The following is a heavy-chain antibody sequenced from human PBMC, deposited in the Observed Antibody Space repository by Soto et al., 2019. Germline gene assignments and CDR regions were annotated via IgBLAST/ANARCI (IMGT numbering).Heavy chain of an antibody. Sequence: EVQLVESGGGLVKPGGSLRLSCAASGFTFSSYSMNWVRQAPGKGLEWVSSISSSGSTIYYADSVKGRFTISRDNAKNSLYLQMNSLRAEDTAVYYCARGIKDRLAYCGGDCYPAGYWGQGTLVTVSS. V-gene: IGHV3-21*04. CDR3: ARGIKDRLAYCGGDCYPAGY. CDR1: GFTFSSYS. D-gene: IGHD2-21*02. J-gene: IGHJ4*02. CDR2: ISSSGSTI.